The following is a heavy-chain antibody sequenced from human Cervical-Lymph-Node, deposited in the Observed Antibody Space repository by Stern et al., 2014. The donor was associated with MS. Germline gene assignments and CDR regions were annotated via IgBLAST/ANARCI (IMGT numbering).Heavy chain of an antibody. Sequence: QVQLVQSGAEVLNPGASVKVSCKASGYTFTSYGISWVRQAPGQGLEWMGAISAYNGNTNYAQKLQGRVTMTTDTSTSTAYMELRSLRSDDTAVYYCARISSSWPPYYFDYWGQGTLVTVSS. D-gene: IGHD6-13*01. CDR1: GYTFTSYG. CDR3: ARISSSWPPYYFDY. V-gene: IGHV1-18*04. CDR2: ISAYNGNT. J-gene: IGHJ4*02.